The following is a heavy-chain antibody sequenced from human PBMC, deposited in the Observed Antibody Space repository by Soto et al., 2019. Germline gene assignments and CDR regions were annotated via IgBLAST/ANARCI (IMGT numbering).Heavy chain of an antibody. Sequence: PSETLSLTCAVSGYSIIRGYYWGFIRQPPGKGLEWIGSIYHSGSTYYNPSLKSRVTISVDTSKNQFSLKLSSVTAADTAVYYCARDKGYYDILTSRYWGQGTLVTVSS. CDR3: ARDKGYYDILTSRY. V-gene: IGHV4-38-2*02. D-gene: IGHD3-9*01. J-gene: IGHJ4*02. CDR2: IYHSGST. CDR1: GYSIIRGYY.